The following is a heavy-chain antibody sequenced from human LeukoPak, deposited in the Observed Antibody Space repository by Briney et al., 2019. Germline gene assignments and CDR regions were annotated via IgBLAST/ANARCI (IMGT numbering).Heavy chain of an antibody. CDR3: AREGNILTSPDAFDI. CDR1: GFTVSSNY. Sequence: QAGGSLRLSCAASGFTVSSNYMSWVRQAPGKGLEWVSVIYSGGSTYYADSVKGRFTISRDNSKNTLYLQMNSLRAEDTAVYYCAREGNILTSPDAFDIWGQGTMVTVSS. CDR2: IYSGGST. V-gene: IGHV3-66*01. D-gene: IGHD3-9*01. J-gene: IGHJ3*02.